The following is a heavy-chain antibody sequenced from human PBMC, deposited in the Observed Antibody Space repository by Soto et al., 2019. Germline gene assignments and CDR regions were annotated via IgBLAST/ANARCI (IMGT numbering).Heavy chain of an antibody. CDR1: GGSMNNYY. CDR3: ARVAASSSFQFSFTGLDD. CDR2: IFYSGST. V-gene: IGHV4-59*01. J-gene: IGHJ6*02. D-gene: IGHD3-3*01. Sequence: QVQLQESGPGLVKPSETLSLTCKVSGGSMNNYYWHWIRQPPGKGLAWIGNIFYSGSTNYSPSVESRVSILVDTSKNQFSLTLRSVTAAGTAVYYCARVAASSSFQFSFTGLDDWGQGTTVTVSS.